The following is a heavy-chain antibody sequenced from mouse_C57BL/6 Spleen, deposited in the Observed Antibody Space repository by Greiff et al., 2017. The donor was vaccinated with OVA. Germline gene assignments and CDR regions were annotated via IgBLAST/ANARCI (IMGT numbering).Heavy chain of an antibody. CDR3: ARIANYAGAY. CDR1: GYAFTNYL. D-gene: IGHD1-1*01. J-gene: IGHJ3*01. V-gene: IGHV1-54*01. CDR2: INPGSGGT. Sequence: VQLVESGAELVRPGTSVKVSCKASGYAFTNYLIDWVKQRPGQGLEWIGVINPGSGGTNYNEKFKGKATLTADKSSSTAYMQLSSLTSEDSAVYFCARIANYAGAYWGQGTLVTVSA.